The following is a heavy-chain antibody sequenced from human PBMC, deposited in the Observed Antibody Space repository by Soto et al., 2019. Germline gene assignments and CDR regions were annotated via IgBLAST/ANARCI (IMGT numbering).Heavy chain of an antibody. CDR1: GASISGGDNY. CDR3: ARLNYDFWSDYSPYNWFDP. Sequence: SETLSLTCTVSGASISGGDNYWRWIRQPPGKGLEWIGYIFYRGSANYNPSLRSRVTISVDTSKNQFSLKLTSVTATDTAVYFCARLNYDFWSDYSPYNWFDPWGQGTLVTVS. CDR2: IFYRGSA. V-gene: IGHV4-30-4*01. D-gene: IGHD3-3*01. J-gene: IGHJ5*02.